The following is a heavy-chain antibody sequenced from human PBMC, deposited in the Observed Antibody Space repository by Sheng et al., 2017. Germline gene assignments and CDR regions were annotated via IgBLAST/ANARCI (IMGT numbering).Heavy chain of an antibody. D-gene: IGHD3-10*01. Sequence: QLQLQESGSGLVKPSQTLSLTCVVSGGSITSGGYSWSWIRQPPGKGLEWIGYIYHSGSTYYNPSLKSRVTHVSGQVQEPVLLKLSSVTAADTAVYYCARVTMVRGVTPDWFDPWGQGTLVTVSS. CDR1: GGSITSGGYS. CDR2: IYHSGST. J-gene: IGHJ5*02. CDR3: ARVTMVRGVTPDWFDP. V-gene: IGHV4-30-2*01.